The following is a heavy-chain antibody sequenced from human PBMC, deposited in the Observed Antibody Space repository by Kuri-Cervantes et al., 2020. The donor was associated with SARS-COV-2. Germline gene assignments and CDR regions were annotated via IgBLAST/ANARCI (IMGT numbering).Heavy chain of an antibody. Sequence: SETLSLTCTVSGGSISSSSYYWGWIRQPPGKGLEWIGSSYYSGSTYYNPSPKSRVTISLDTSKNQFSLRLSSVTDADTAMYYCARRPREEDHSFHWYFDLWGRGTLVTVSS. CDR2: SYYSGST. CDR3: ARRPREEDHSFHWYFDL. J-gene: IGHJ2*01. D-gene: IGHD5-18*01. CDR1: GGSISSSSYY. V-gene: IGHV4-39*01.